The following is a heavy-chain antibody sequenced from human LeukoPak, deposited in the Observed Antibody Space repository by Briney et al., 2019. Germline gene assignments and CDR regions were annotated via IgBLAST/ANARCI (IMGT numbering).Heavy chain of an antibody. CDR2: IYYSGST. CDR3: ARRAYSSGYYFFDY. V-gene: IGHV4-59*01. CDR1: GGSISSFH. D-gene: IGHD6-19*01. J-gene: IGHJ4*02. Sequence: SETLSLTCTVSGGSISSFHWSWIRQPPGRGLEWIGYIYYSGSTNCNPSLKSRVTISVDTSKNQFSLKLSSVTAADTAVYYCARRAYSSGYYFFDYWGQGALVTVSS.